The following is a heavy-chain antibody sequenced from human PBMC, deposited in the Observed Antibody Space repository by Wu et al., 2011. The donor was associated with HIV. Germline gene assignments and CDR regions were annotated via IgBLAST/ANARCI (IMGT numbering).Heavy chain of an antibody. CDR1: GYTFTNYD. CDR3: ARGPYYYYYMDV. Sequence: QVQLVQSGAEVKKPGASVKVSCKASGYTFTNYDINWVRQATGQGLEWMGWMNPNSGNTGYPQKFQGRVTMTRDTSISTAYMELSSLRSEDTAVYYCARGPYYYYYMDVWGKGTTVTVSS. V-gene: IGHV1-8*02. J-gene: IGHJ6*03. CDR2: MNPNSGNT.